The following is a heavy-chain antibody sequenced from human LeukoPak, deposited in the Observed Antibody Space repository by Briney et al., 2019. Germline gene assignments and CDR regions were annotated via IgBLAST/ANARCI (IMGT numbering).Heavy chain of an antibody. CDR3: AKDLYYDSGASFQGSAH. CDR2: ISGTDGST. D-gene: IGHD3-22*01. CDR1: TFTFSNYA. Sequence: PGGSLRLSCTASTFTFSNYAMTWVRQAPGKGLEWVSAISGTDGSTYYADSVKGRFTISRDNSKNTLYLQMNSLRAEDTAVYYCAKDLYYDSGASFQGSAHWGQGTLVTVSS. V-gene: IGHV3-23*01. J-gene: IGHJ5*02.